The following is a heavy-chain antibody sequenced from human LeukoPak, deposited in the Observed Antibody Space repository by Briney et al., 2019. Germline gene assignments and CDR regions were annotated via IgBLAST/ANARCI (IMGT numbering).Heavy chain of an antibody. D-gene: IGHD6-19*01. Sequence: GGSLRLSCAASGFNFNTYAMHWVRQAPGKGLEWAAATSYDGSTEFYADSVKGRFTISRDNSKNTLYLRMNSLRPEDTAVYYCVRDRGGSGWYYLDYWGQGTLVTVSS. CDR3: VRDRGGSGWYYLDY. CDR2: TSYDGSTE. V-gene: IGHV3-30-3*01. CDR1: GFNFNTYA. J-gene: IGHJ4*02.